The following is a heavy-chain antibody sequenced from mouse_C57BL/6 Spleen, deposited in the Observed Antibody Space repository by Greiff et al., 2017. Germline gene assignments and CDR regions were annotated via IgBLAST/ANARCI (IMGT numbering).Heavy chain of an antibody. J-gene: IGHJ1*03. V-gene: IGHV5-17*01. CDR3: ARKTTVEYFDV. Sequence: EVKLVASGGGLVKPGGSLKLSCAASGFTFSDYGMHWVRQAPEKGLEWVAYISSGRSTIYYADTVKGRFTISRDNAKNTLFLQMTSLRSEDTAMYYCARKTTVEYFDVWGTGTTVTVSS. D-gene: IGHD1-1*01. CDR1: GFTFSDYG. CDR2: ISSGRSTI.